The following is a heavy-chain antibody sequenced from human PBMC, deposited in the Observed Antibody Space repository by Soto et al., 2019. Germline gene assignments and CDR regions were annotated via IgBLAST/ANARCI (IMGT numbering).Heavy chain of an antibody. CDR3: ARRRYGSGSNDI. CDR2: ISSSGSST. D-gene: IGHD3-10*01. Sequence: GGSLRLSCAASGFTFSDYYMTWIRQAPGRGLEWVSHISSSGSSTDYGDSVRGRFTISRDNAKKSLFLQMSSLRAEDTAVYYCARRRYGSGSNDIWGHGALVTVSS. CDR1: GFTFSDYY. J-gene: IGHJ4*01. V-gene: IGHV3-11*01.